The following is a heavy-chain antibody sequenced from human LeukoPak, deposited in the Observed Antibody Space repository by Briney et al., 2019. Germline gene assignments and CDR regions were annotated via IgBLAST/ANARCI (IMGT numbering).Heavy chain of an antibody. CDR3: ARAYSRFEANFYVY. J-gene: IGHJ4*02. V-gene: IGHV1-2*02. CDR2: INPNSGGT. Sequence: GASVKVSCKASGYTFTGYYMHWVRQAPGQGLEWMGWINPNSGGTNYAQKFQGRVTMTRDTSISTAYMELSRLRSDDTAVYYCARAYSRFEANFYVYWGQGTLVTVSS. D-gene: IGHD2-21*01. CDR1: GYTFTGYY.